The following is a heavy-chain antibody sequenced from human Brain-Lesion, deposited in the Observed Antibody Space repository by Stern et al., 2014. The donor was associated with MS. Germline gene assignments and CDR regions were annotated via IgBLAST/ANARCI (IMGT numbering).Heavy chain of an antibody. Sequence: VQLVQSGGGLVQPGGSLTISCTAAGFTFGNYWMTWVRQAPGKGLEWVANITEDGTEKNYVDSGKGRFTISRDNARNSLYLQMNSLRVEDTALYYCARVYNTIYGIVTQRGSGMDVWGQGTTVIVSS. CDR1: GFTFGNYW. CDR2: ITEDGTEK. J-gene: IGHJ6*02. CDR3: ARVYNTIYGIVTQRGSGMDV. D-gene: IGHD3-3*01. V-gene: IGHV3-7*01.